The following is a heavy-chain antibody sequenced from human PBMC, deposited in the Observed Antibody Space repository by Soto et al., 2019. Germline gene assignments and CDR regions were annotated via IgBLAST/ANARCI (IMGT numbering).Heavy chain of an antibody. CDR3: AGVSVQLAPFDAFDI. CDR2: ISSSGSTI. J-gene: IGHJ3*02. D-gene: IGHD6-6*01. CDR1: GFTFSDYY. Sequence: PGGSLRLSCAASGFTFSDYYMSWIRQAPGKGLEWVSYISSSGSTIYYADSVKGRFTISRDNAKNSPYLQMNSLRAEDAAVYYCAGVSVQLAPFDAFDIWGQGTMVTVSS. V-gene: IGHV3-11*01.